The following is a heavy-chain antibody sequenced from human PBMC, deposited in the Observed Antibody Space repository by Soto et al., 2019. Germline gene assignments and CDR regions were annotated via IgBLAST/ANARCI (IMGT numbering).Heavy chain of an antibody. J-gene: IGHJ6*02. V-gene: IGHV1-18*01. CDR2: ISAYNGNT. D-gene: IGHD3-10*01. CDR3: ARDEVLLGFGELAMDV. Sequence: QVQLVQSGAEVKKPGASVKVSCKASGYTFTSYGISCVRQAPGQGLEWMGWISAYNGNTNYAQKLQGRVTMTTDTATSTAYMELRSLRSDDTAVYYCARDEVLLGFGELAMDVWGQGTTVTVSS. CDR1: GYTFTSYG.